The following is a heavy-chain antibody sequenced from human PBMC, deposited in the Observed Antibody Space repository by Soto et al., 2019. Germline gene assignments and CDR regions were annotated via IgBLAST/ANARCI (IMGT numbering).Heavy chain of an antibody. D-gene: IGHD3-10*01. J-gene: IGHJ4*02. CDR1: GFTFSSYA. Sequence: EVQLLESGGGLVQPGGSLRLSCAASGFTFSSYAMSWVRQAPGKGLEWVSAISGSGGSTYHADSVKGRFTISRDNSKNTLYLQMNSLRAEDTAVYYCAKGGFGELFTFDYWGQGTLVTVSS. CDR3: AKGGFGELFTFDY. V-gene: IGHV3-23*01. CDR2: ISGSGGST.